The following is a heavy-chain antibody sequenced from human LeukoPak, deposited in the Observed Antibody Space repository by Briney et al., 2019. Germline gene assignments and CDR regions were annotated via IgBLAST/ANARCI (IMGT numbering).Heavy chain of an antibody. CDR1: GFTFDDYA. CDR2: ISWNSGRI. Sequence: GGSPRLSCAASGFTFDDYAMHWVRQAPGKGLEWVSGISWNSGRIGYADSVKGRFTISRDNAKKSLSLQMNSLRPEDTAFYYCAKGSYYDILTYLDYWGQGTLVTVSS. V-gene: IGHV3-9*01. J-gene: IGHJ4*02. D-gene: IGHD3-9*01. CDR3: AKGSYYDILTYLDY.